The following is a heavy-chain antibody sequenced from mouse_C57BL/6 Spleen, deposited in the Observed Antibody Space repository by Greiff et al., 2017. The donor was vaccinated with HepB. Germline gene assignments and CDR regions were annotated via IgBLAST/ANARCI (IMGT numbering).Heavy chain of an antibody. J-gene: IGHJ4*01. Sequence: QVQLKESGPELVKPGASVKISCKASGYTFTDYYINWVKQRPGQGLEWIGWIFPGSGSTYYNEKFKGKATLTVDKSSSTAYMLLSSLTSEDSAVYFCARPTVVATGGAMDYWGQGTSVTVSS. D-gene: IGHD1-1*01. CDR2: IFPGSGST. CDR3: ARPTVVATGGAMDY. CDR1: GYTFTDYY. V-gene: IGHV1-75*01.